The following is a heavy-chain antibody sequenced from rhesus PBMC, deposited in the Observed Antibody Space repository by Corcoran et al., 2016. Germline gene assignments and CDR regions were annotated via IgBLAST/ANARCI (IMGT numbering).Heavy chain of an antibody. V-gene: IGHV4-65*01. J-gene: IGHJ3*01. Sequence: QVQLQESGPGLVKPSETLSLTCAVSGGSISSSNWWGWIRQPPGKGLEWIGYISGSSGSTYYNPSLKSRVTMSTDTSKNQFALKLSAVTAADTAVYYCARLDYRNAFDFWGQGLRVTVSS. CDR1: GGSISSSNW. CDR2: ISGSSGST. D-gene: IGHD4-17*01. CDR3: ARLDYRNAFDF.